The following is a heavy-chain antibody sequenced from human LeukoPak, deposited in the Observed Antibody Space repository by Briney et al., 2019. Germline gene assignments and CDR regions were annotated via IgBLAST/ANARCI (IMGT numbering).Heavy chain of an antibody. CDR2: ISSSSSYI. J-gene: IGHJ4*02. D-gene: IGHD4-11*01. CDR3: ARDGASYSNYEGNFDY. V-gene: IGHV3-21*01. Sequence: GGSLRLSCAASGFTFSSYSMNWVRQAPGKGLEWASSISSSSSYIYYADSVKGRFTISRDNAKNSLYLQMNSLRAEDTAVYYCARDGASYSNYEGNFDYWGQGTLVTVSS. CDR1: GFTFSSYS.